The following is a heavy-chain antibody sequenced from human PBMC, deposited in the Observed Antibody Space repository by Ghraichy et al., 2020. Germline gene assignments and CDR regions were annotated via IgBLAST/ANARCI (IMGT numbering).Heavy chain of an antibody. CDR3: AGTQCDGDCFSRSDH. CDR2: ILPLLRVA. CDR1: GVTFNNFG. J-gene: IGHJ4*02. D-gene: IGHD2-21*02. V-gene: IGHV1-69*04. Sequence: SVKVSCQASGVTFNNFGFTWVRQAPGQGLEWMGRILPLLRVADYARALKGRVAISADTSTSTAYMELRSLRSEDTAVYYCAGTQCDGDCFSRSDHWGQGNLVTVSS.